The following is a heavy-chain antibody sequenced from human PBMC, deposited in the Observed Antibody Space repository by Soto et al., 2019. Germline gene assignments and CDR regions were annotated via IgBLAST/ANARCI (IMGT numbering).Heavy chain of an antibody. J-gene: IGHJ4*01. Sequence: GASVKVSCKASGGTFSSYAISWVRQAPVQGLEWMGWIIPIFGTANYAQKFQGRVTITADKSTSTAYMELSSLRSEDTGVYYCARDFLPSYYYDSSELEYWGHGTLVTVSS. D-gene: IGHD3-22*01. V-gene: IGHV1-69*06. CDR2: IIPIFGTA. CDR1: GGTFSSYA. CDR3: ARDFLPSYYYDSSELEY.